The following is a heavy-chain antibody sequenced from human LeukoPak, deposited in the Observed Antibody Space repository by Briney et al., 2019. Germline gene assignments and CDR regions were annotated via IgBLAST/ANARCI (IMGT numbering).Heavy chain of an antibody. J-gene: IGHJ4*02. CDR1: GFTFSSYS. Sequence: GGSLRLSCTASGFTFSSYSMNWVRQAPGKGLEWVSYISSSSNTIYYADSVKGRFTISRDNAKNSLYLQMNSLRAGDTAVYYCARAVHSSGCPDYWGQGTLVTVSS. V-gene: IGHV3-48*01. D-gene: IGHD6-19*01. CDR2: ISSSSNTI. CDR3: ARAVHSSGCPDY.